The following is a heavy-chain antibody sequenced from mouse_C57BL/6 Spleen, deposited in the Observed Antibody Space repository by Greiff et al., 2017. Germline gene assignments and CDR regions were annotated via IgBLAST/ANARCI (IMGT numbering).Heavy chain of an antibody. V-gene: IGHV7-3*01. Sequence: EVKLLESGGGLVQPGGSLSLSCAASGFTFTDYYMSWVRQPPGKALEWLGFIRNKATGYTTEYSASVKGRFTISSENSQSILYLQMNALRAEDSATFYCARGLYYGSSYGFAYWGQGTLVTVSA. CDR1: GFTFTDYY. J-gene: IGHJ3*01. CDR2: IRNKATGYTT. CDR3: ARGLYYGSSYGFAY. D-gene: IGHD1-1*01.